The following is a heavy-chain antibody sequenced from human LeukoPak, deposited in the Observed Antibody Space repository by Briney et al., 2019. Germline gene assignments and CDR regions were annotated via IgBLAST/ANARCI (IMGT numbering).Heavy chain of an antibody. J-gene: IGHJ4*02. CDR1: GGSFSGYY. CDR3: ARGRLYCSSTSCYRPFDY. CDR2: INHSGST. V-gene: IGHV4-34*01. D-gene: IGHD2-2*01. Sequence: SETLSLTCAVYGGSFSGYYWSWIRQPPGKGLEWIGEINHSGSTNYNPSLKSRVTISVDTSKNQFSLKLSSVTAADTAVYYCARGRLYCSSTSCYRPFDYWGQGTLVTVSS.